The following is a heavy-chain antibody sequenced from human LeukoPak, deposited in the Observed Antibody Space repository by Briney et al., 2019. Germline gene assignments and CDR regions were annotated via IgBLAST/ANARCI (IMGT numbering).Heavy chain of an antibody. J-gene: IGHJ4*02. D-gene: IGHD3-10*01. CDR3: ARQRGSGSYSDY. Sequence: GGSLRLSCAASGFTFSSYWMSWIRQAPGKGLEWVSYISSSGSTIYYADSVKGRFTISRDNAKNSLYLQMNSLRAEDTAVYYCARQRGSGSYSDYWGQGTLVTVSS. CDR2: ISSSGSTI. V-gene: IGHV3-11*01. CDR1: GFTFSSYW.